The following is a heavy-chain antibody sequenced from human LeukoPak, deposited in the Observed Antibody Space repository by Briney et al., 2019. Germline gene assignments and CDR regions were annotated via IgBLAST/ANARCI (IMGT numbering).Heavy chain of an antibody. CDR1: GFTFSSYA. V-gene: IGHV3-23*01. CDR2: ISGSGGST. D-gene: IGHD6-13*01. Sequence: GGSLRLSCAASGFTFSSYAMSWVRQAPGKGLEWVSAISGSGGSTYYADSVTGRFTICRDNSKNTLYLQMNTLRADDTAVYYGAKEAEAEAGTEYFELWGRGIPVTVSS. J-gene: IGHJ2*01. CDR3: AKEAEAEAGTEYFEL.